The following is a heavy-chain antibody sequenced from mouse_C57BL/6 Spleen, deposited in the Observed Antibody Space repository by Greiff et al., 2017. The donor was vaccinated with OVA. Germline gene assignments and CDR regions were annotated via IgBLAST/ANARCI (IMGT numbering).Heavy chain of an antibody. J-gene: IGHJ2*01. CDR1: GFNIKDYY. CDR2: IDPEDGET. V-gene: IGHV14-2*01. Sequence: VQLQQSGAELVKPGASVKLSCTASGFNIKDYYMHWVKQRTEQGLEWIGRIDPEDGETKYAPKFPGKATITADTSSNTAYRQLSSLTSEDTAVYYCARPDSDWGQGTTLTVSS. CDR3: ARPDSD.